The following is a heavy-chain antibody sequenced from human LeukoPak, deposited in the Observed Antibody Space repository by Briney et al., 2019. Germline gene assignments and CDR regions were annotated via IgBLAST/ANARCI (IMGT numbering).Heavy chain of an antibody. Sequence: PGGSLILSCSAPGFTFNSYAMSWVRQTSGRGLQWLSAISTSGGDTYYADSVKGRFTISRDNSRNTLHLQMNSLRAEDTAVYFFARQLGYCTDGSCYFDYWGQGTLVTVSS. CDR1: GFTFNSYA. CDR2: ISTSGGDT. D-gene: IGHD2-15*01. V-gene: IGHV3-23*01. CDR3: ARQLGYCTDGSCYFDY. J-gene: IGHJ4*02.